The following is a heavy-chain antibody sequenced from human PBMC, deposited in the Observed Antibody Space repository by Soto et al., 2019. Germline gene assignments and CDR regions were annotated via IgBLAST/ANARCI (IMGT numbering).Heavy chain of an antibody. CDR1: GYTFTSYG. J-gene: IGHJ3*02. V-gene: IGHV1-18*01. D-gene: IGHD1-26*01. CDR3: ARDSVGATHHDAFDI. CDR2: ISAYNGNT. Sequence: GASVKVSCKVSGYTFTSYGISWVRQAPGQGLEWMGWISAYNGNTNYAQKLQGRVTMTTDTSTSTAYMELRSLRSDDTAVYYCARDSVGATHHDAFDIWGQGTMVTVSS.